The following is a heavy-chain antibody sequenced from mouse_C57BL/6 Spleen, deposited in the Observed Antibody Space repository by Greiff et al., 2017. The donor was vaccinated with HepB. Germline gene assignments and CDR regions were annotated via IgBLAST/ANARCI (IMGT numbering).Heavy chain of an antibody. J-gene: IGHJ4*01. CDR3: ARSGGYDAMDY. Sequence: VQLQQSGPELVKPGASVKISCKASGYAFSSSWMNWVKQRPGKGLEWIGRMYPGDGDTNYNGKFKGKATLTADKSSSTAYMQLSSLTSEDSAVYFCARSGGYDAMDYWGQGTSVTVSS. V-gene: IGHV1-82*01. CDR2: MYPGDGDT. D-gene: IGHD3-1*01. CDR1: GYAFSSSW.